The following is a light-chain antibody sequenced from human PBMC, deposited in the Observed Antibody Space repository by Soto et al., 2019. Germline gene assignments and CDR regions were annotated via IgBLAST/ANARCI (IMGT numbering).Light chain of an antibody. CDR2: TSG. Sequence: IQMTQSPSSLSASVGDRVTITCRAIQRITTYLNWYQQKPGEATKLLISTSGTLQRGVPSRFSGSGSGTDFSLTITALRPEDFATYFCQQTYSTPYTFGQGTKLEIK. CDR1: QRITTY. V-gene: IGKV1-39*01. CDR3: QQTYSTPYT. J-gene: IGKJ2*01.